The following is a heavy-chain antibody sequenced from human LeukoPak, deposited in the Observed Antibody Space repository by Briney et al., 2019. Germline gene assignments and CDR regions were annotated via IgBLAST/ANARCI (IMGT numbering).Heavy chain of an antibody. V-gene: IGHV4-4*07. J-gene: IGHJ4*02. Sequence: PSETLSLTCTVSGGFISNYYWSWIRQPAGKGLEWIGRIYAGGTASYNPSLKSRVTISVDTSKNQFSLKLNSVTAADTAVYYCARAFGCSGGSCYRFFDYWGQGTLVTVSS. CDR3: ARAFGCSGGSCYRFFDY. CDR2: IYAGGTA. CDR1: GGFISNYY. D-gene: IGHD2-15*01.